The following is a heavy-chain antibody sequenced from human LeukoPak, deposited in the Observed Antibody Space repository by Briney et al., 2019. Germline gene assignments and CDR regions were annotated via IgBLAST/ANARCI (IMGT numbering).Heavy chain of an antibody. Sequence: GGSLRLSCAASGFTFDDYAMHWVRQAPGKGLEWVSLISGDGGSTYYADSVKGRFSISRDNSKNSLYLQMNSLTTEDTALYYCAKDRGGYSYAADYWGQGTLVTVSS. CDR3: AKDRGGYSYAADY. D-gene: IGHD5-18*01. CDR2: ISGDGGST. J-gene: IGHJ4*02. V-gene: IGHV3-43*02. CDR1: GFTFDDYA.